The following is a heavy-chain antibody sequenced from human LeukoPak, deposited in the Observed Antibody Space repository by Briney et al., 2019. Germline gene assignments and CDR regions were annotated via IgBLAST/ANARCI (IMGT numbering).Heavy chain of an antibody. D-gene: IGHD4-23*01. CDR1: GYSISSGYY. V-gene: IGHV4-38-2*02. Sequence: PSETLSLTCTVSGYSISSGYYWGWIRQSPGKGLEWIGSIFYSGSADYNPSLKSRVTISVDTSKNQFSLKVSSMTAADTAVYYCARGNSYFDYWVQGTLVTVSS. CDR2: IFYSGSA. J-gene: IGHJ4*02. CDR3: ARGNSYFDY.